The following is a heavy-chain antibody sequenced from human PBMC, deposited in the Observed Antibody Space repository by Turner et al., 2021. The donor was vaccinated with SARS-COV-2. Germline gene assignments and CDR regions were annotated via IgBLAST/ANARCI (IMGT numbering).Heavy chain of an antibody. J-gene: IGHJ6*02. CDR2: IYYSGST. CDR3: AIAPNYYYGMDV. Sequence: QLQLQESGPGLVKPSETLSLTCSVSGGSISSSSYYWGWIRQPPGKGLEWIGSIYYSGSTYYNPSLKRRVTISVDTSKNQFSLKLSSVTAADTAVYYCAIAPNYYYGMDVWGQGTTVTVSS. CDR1: GGSISSSSYY. V-gene: IGHV4-39*01.